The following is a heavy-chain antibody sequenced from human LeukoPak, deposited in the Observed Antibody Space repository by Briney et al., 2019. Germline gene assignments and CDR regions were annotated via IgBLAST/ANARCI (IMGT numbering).Heavy chain of an antibody. CDR2: INAGNGNT. CDR1: GYTFTSYA. CDR3: ARAHYYDSSGYYHSYYYGMDV. Sequence: GASVKVSCKASGYTFTSYAMHWVRQAPGQRLEWMGWINAGNGNTKYSQKFQGRVTITRDTSASTAYMELSSLRSEDTAVYYCARAHYYDSSGYYHSYYYGMDVWGQGTTVTVSS. V-gene: IGHV1-3*01. D-gene: IGHD3-22*01. J-gene: IGHJ6*02.